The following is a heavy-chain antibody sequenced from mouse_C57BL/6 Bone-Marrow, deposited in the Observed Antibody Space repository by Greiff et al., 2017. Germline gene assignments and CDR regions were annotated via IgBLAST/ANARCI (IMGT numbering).Heavy chain of an antibody. V-gene: IGHV1-47*01. CDR3: AIGDNNEDYDMDY. CDR1: GYTFTTYP. Sequence: QVQLQQSGAELVKPGASVKMSCKASGYTFTTYPIEWMKQNHGQSLEWIGNFHPYNDDTKYNEKFKGKATLTVEKSSSTVYLKLSRLTSDDSAVYYCAIGDNNEDYDMDYWGQGTSVTVSS. CDR2: FHPYNDDT. D-gene: IGHD1-1*01. J-gene: IGHJ4*01.